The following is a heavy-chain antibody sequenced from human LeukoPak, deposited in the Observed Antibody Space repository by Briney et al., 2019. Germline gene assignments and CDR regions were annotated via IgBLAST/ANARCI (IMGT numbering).Heavy chain of an antibody. V-gene: IGHV3-74*01. CDR1: GFTFSNYW. CDR3: AREDCTIGAVCSSLLDH. D-gene: IGHD2-8*01. CDR2: INSDASTI. Sequence: GGSLRLSCAVSGFTFSNYWMHWVRQVPGKGLVWVSRINSDASTINYADSVKGRFTISRDNAKNTLYLQMNNLRAEDTAVYYCAREDCTIGAVCSSLLDHWGRGTLVTVSS. J-gene: IGHJ4*02.